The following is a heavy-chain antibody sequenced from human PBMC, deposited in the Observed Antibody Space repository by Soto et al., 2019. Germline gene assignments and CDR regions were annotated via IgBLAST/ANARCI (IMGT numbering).Heavy chain of an antibody. CDR3: AKRGVDTFGLSY. J-gene: IGHJ4*02. CDR1: GFTFSSFW. CDR2: INTDGSST. D-gene: IGHD3-10*01. Sequence: EVQLVESGGGLVQPGGSLRLSCAVSGFTFSSFWMHWVRQAPGEGLGWVSRINTDGSSTSYADSVKGRFTISRDNAKNTLYLQMNSLRVEDTAMYYCAKRGVDTFGLSYWGQGTQVTVSP. V-gene: IGHV3-74*01.